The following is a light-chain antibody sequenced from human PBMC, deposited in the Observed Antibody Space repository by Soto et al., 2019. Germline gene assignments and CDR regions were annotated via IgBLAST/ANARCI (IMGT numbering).Light chain of an antibody. Sequence: DIQMTQSPSALSASVGDRATITCRASQSISSWLAWYQQKPGKAPKLLIYDASTLQSGVPSRYSGSGSGTEFTLTISNLQPDDCATYDCQQYESYSPWTFGQGTKVEIK. J-gene: IGKJ1*01. CDR2: DAS. CDR3: QQYESYSPWT. V-gene: IGKV1-5*01. CDR1: QSISSW.